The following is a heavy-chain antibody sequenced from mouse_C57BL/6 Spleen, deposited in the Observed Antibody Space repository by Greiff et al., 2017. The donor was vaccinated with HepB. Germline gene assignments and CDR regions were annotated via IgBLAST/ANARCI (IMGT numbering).Heavy chain of an antibody. CDR1: GFSLTSYG. CDR3: ARNKYYGSSYDFDY. J-gene: IGHJ2*01. D-gene: IGHD1-1*01. V-gene: IGHV2-2*01. Sequence: VHLVESGPGLVQPSQSLSITCTVSGFSLTSYGVHWVRQSPGKGLEWLGVIWSGGSTDYNAAFISRLSISKDNSKSQVFFKMNSLQADDTAIYYCARNKYYGSSYDFDYWGQGTTLTVSS. CDR2: IWSGGST.